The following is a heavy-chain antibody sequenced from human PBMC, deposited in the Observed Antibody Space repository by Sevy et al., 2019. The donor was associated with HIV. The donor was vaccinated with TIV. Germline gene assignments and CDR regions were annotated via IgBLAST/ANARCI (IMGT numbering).Heavy chain of an antibody. J-gene: IGHJ4*02. D-gene: IGHD3-10*01. Sequence: GGSLRLSCAASGFTFDTYSMNWVRQAPGKGLEWVSYISSGGGTVDYADSVKGRFTVSRDNAKDSLYLQMNSLRDEDTAVYYCARDIHYDFDFWGQGTLVTVSS. CDR1: GFTFDTYS. CDR3: ARDIHYDFDF. V-gene: IGHV3-48*02. CDR2: ISSGGGTV.